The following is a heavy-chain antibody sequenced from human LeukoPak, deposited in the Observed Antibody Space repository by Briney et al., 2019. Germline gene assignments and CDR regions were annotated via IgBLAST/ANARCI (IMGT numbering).Heavy chain of an antibody. CDR3: ARHVKSGDAFDI. Sequence: SETLSLTCTVSGGSISSYYWSWIRQPPGKGLEWIGYIYYSGSTNYNPSLKSRVTISVDTSKNQFSLKLSSVTAADTAVYYCARHVKSGDAFDIWGQGTMVTVSS. J-gene: IGHJ3*02. CDR2: IYYSGST. V-gene: IGHV4-59*08. CDR1: GGSISSYY. D-gene: IGHD3-10*01.